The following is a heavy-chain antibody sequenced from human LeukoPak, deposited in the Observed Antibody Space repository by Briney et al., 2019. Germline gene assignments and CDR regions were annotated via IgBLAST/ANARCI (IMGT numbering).Heavy chain of an antibody. CDR1: GGSLTGYY. CDR2: INHSGST. D-gene: IGHD3-16*01. J-gene: IGHJ6*02. Sequence: SETLSLTCGVQGGSLTGYYWNWIRWSPGRGLEWLGKINHSGSTTYSPSFERRLTISLVTSKNEVSLRLTSVTAADTAIYYCARGQRALTAHYYDYHPIDVWGQGTTVTVSS. CDR3: ARGQRALTAHYYDYHPIDV. V-gene: IGHV4-34*01.